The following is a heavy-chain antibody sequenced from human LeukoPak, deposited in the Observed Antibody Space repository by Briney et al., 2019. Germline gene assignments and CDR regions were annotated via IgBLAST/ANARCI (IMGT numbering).Heavy chain of an antibody. Sequence: QPGGSLRLSCAVSGFTFSGFWMSWSSQAPGKGLEWVASINSDGSEGYYADVVKGRFTISRDNAKNSLYLQINSLRAEDTAVYYCARSSYSSSSSVWGQGTTVTVSS. CDR3: ARSSYSSSSSV. CDR1: GFTFSGFW. D-gene: IGHD6-6*01. CDR2: INSDGSEG. V-gene: IGHV3-7*03. J-gene: IGHJ6*02.